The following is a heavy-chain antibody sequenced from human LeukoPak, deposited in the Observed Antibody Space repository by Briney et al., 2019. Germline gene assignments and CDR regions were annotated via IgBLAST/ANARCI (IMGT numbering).Heavy chain of an antibody. J-gene: IGHJ3*02. CDR2: LYTSGST. CDR1: GGSISSYY. D-gene: IGHD3-22*01. CDR3: ARVHDSSGYRGALDI. V-gene: IGHV4-4*07. Sequence: SETLSLTCTVSGGSISSYYGSWIRQPAGKGLEWIGRLYTSGSTNYNPSLKSRVTMSVDTSKNQFSLKLSSVTAADTAVYYCARVHDSSGYRGALDIWGQGTMVTVSS.